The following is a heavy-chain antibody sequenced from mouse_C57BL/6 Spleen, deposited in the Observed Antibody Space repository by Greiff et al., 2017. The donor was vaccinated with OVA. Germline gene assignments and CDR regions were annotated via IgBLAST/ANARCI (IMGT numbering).Heavy chain of an antibody. Sequence: QVQLKQSGPDLVFPGASVKLSCKASGSTFTSSWMPWVKQRPGQGFEWMGEIDPSVSYTNYNQKFKGKSTLTVDKSSSTAYMQLSSLTSEDSAVYYCARSGDGFAYWGQGTLVTVSA. CDR1: GSTFTSSW. D-gene: IGHD3-1*01. V-gene: IGHV1-69*01. CDR3: ARSGDGFAY. CDR2: IDPSVSYT. J-gene: IGHJ3*01.